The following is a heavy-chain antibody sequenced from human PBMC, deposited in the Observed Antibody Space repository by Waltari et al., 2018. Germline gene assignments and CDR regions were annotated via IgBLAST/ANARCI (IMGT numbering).Heavy chain of an antibody. Sequence: EVQLVETGGGLIQPGGSLRLSCAASGFTVSSNYMSWVRQAQGTGLEWVSVIYSGGSTYYADSVKGLFTIARDNAKNTLYLQMNSLRAEDTAVYYCAASITIFGVVSGTAFDIWGQGTMVTVSS. CDR1: GFTVSSNY. J-gene: IGHJ3*02. D-gene: IGHD3-3*01. CDR3: AASITIFGVVSGTAFDI. V-gene: IGHV3-53*02. CDR2: IYSGGST.